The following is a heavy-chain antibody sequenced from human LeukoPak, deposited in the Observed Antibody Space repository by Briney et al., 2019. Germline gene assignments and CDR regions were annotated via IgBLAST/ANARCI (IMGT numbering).Heavy chain of an antibody. CDR1: GGSISSGDYY. V-gene: IGHV4-30-4*01. J-gene: IGHJ4*02. CDR2: IYYSGST. Sequence: PSQTLSLTCTVSGGSISSGDYYWSWIRQPPGKGLEWIGYIYYSGSTYYNPSLKSRVTISVDTSKNQFSLKLSSVTAADTAVYYCARGGHGDSATDYWGQGTLVTVSS. CDR3: ARGGHGDSATDY. D-gene: IGHD1-26*01.